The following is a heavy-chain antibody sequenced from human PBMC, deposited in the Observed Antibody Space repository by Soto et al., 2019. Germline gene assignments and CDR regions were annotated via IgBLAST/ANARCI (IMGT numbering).Heavy chain of an antibody. CDR1: GYSFTRYW. V-gene: IGHV5-51*01. CDR3: ARPGYYDSSGFFNFDH. CDR2: IYPGDSDT. J-gene: IGHJ4*02. Sequence: XXSLRIGSKGSGYSFTRYWGCWMRQMPGKGLEWMGIIYPGDSDTRYSPSFQGQVTISADKSFTTVYLQWNSLKASDTAIYYCARPGYYDSSGFFNFDHWGQGTLVTVS. D-gene: IGHD3-22*01.